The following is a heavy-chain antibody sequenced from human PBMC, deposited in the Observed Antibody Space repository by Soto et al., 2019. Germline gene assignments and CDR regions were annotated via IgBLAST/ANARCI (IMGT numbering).Heavy chain of an antibody. J-gene: IGHJ4*02. D-gene: IGHD2-2*01. V-gene: IGHV3-48*03. CDR3: ARVYCSTTTCHVQAFDS. CDR2: ISSAGDSS. CDR1: GFTFSSYE. Sequence: EVQLVESGGGLAQPGGSVRLSCAASGFTFSSYEMNWVRQAPGKTLEWVSYISSAGDSSYYADSVKSRFTISRDNTRNSLYLPMNSLRVEDTAVYYCARVYCSTTTCHVQAFDSWGQGTLVTVSS.